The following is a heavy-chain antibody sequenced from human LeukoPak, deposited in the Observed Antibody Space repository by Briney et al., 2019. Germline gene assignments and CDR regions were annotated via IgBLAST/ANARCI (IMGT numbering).Heavy chain of an antibody. J-gene: IGHJ2*01. Sequence: SVKVSCTASGGTFSSYAISWVRQAPGQGLEWMGGIVPIFGTANYAQKFQGRVTITADESTSTAYMELSSLRSEDTAVYYCARDPSKRYFDLWGRGTLVTVSS. V-gene: IGHV1-69*13. CDR1: GGTFSSYA. CDR3: ARDPSKRYFDL. CDR2: IVPIFGTA.